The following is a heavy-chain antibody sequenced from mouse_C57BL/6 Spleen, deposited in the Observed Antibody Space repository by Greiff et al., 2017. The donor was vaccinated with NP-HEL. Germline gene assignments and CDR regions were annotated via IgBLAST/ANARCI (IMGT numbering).Heavy chain of an antibody. J-gene: IGHJ4*01. CDR3: ARPFYYDYDGGAMDY. Sequence: QVQLQQSGAELARPGASVKLSCKASGYTFTSYGISWVKQRTGQGLEWIGEIYPRSGNTYYNEKFKGKATLTADKSSSTAYMERRSLTSEDSAVYFCARPFYYDYDGGAMDYWGQGTSVTVSS. D-gene: IGHD2-4*01. V-gene: IGHV1-81*01. CDR2: IYPRSGNT. CDR1: GYTFTSYG.